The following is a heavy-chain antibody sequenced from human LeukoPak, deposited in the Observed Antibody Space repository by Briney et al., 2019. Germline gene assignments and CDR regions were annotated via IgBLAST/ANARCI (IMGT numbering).Heavy chain of an antibody. D-gene: IGHD6-19*01. CDR3: ARDGSGLHDAFDI. CDR1: GYTFTVYY. CDR2: INPNSGGT. Sequence: ASVKVSCKASGYTFTVYYMHWVRQAPGQGLEWMGWINPNSGGTNYAQKFQGRVTMTRDTSISTAYMELSRLRSDDTAVYYCARDGSGLHDAFDIWGQGTMVTVSS. V-gene: IGHV1-2*02. J-gene: IGHJ3*02.